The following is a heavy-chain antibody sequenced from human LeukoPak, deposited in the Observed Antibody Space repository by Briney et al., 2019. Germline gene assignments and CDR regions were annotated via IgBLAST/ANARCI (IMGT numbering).Heavy chain of an antibody. J-gene: IGHJ5*02. CDR2: IYHSGTT. V-gene: IGHV4-59*08. D-gene: IGHD3-10*01. CDR3: ARHHGGSGSFYWFDP. CDR1: GGSISSYY. Sequence: SETLSLTCTVSGGSISSYYWSWIRQPPGKGLEWSGYIYHSGTTNYNPSLKSRVTISVDTSKSQFSLKLSSVTAADTAVYYCARHHGGSGSFYWFDPWGQGTLVAVSS.